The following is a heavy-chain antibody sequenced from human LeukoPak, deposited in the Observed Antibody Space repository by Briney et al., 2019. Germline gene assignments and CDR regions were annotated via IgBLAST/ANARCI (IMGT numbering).Heavy chain of an antibody. CDR2: ISSSSSTI. V-gene: IGHV3-48*04. Sequence: PGGSLRLSCAASGFTFSSYSMNWVRQAPGKGLEWVSYISSSSSTIYYADSVKGRFTISGDNAKNSLYLQMNSLRAEDTAVYYCARGPFEWLAAYYFDYWGQGTLVTVSS. CDR1: GFTFSSYS. D-gene: IGHD6-19*01. CDR3: ARGPFEWLAAYYFDY. J-gene: IGHJ4*02.